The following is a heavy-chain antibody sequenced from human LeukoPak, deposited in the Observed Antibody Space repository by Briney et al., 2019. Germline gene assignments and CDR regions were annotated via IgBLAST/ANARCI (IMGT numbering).Heavy chain of an antibody. D-gene: IGHD6-6*01. Sequence: GRSLRLSCAASGFTFDDYAMRWVRQAPGKGLEWVSGISWNSGSIGYADSVKGRFTISRDNAKNSLYLQMNSLRAEDTALYYCAKDNRPSIAALFDYWGQGTLVTVSS. CDR3: AKDNRPSIAALFDY. CDR1: GFTFDDYA. V-gene: IGHV3-9*01. J-gene: IGHJ4*02. CDR2: ISWNSGSI.